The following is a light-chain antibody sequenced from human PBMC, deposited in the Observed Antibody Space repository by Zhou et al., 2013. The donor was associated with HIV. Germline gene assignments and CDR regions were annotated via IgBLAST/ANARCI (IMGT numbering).Light chain of an antibody. J-gene: IGLJ3*02. CDR1: SSNIGTFP. V-gene: IGLV1-44*01. CDR3: STWDDSLDGRV. CDR2: RND. Sequence: QSVLTQPPSASGTPGQSVTISCSGSSSNIGTFPVNWFQQFPGTAPKLLIFRNDQRPSGVPDRFSGSKSGTSVFLAISGLQSEDEADYYCSTWDDSLDGRVFGGGTKLTVL.